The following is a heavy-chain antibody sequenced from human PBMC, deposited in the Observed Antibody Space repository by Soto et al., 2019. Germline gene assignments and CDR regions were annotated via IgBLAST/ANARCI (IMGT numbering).Heavy chain of an antibody. CDR3: ARRIYCSSTSCPHAFDI. D-gene: IGHD2-2*01. Sequence: SETLSLTCTVSGGSISSYYWSWIRQPPGKGLEWIGYIYYSGSTNYNPSLKSRVTISVDTSKNQFSLKLSSVTAADTAVYYCARRIYCSSTSCPHAFDIWGQGTMVTVSS. V-gene: IGHV4-59*08. CDR1: GGSISSYY. CDR2: IYYSGST. J-gene: IGHJ3*02.